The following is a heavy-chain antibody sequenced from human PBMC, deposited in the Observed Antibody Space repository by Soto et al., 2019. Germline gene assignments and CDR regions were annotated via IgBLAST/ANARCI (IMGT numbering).Heavy chain of an antibody. V-gene: IGHV4-34*01. CDR1: GGSFSGYY. CDR3: ARVRRLDSSSWYEGWYYFDY. CDR2: INHSGST. J-gene: IGHJ4*02. Sequence: QVQLQQWGAGLLKPSETLSLTCAVYGGSFSGYYWSWIRQPPGKGLEWIGEINHSGSTNYNPSLKSRVTISVDTSKNQFSLKLSSVTAADTAVYYCARVRRLDSSSWYEGWYYFDYWGQGTLVTVSS. D-gene: IGHD6-13*01.